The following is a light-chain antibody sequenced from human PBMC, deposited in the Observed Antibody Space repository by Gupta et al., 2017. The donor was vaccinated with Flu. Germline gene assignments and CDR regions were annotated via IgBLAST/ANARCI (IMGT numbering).Light chain of an antibody. CDR2: EVT. CDR3: SSVTNSRTWV. V-gene: IGLV2-14*01. J-gene: IGLJ3*02. Sequence: QSALTQPASVSGSPGQSITISCTGTSSDIGGSNYVSWYQQHPGKAPKLIIYEVTYRPSGVSNRFSGSKSGNTASLTISGLQAEDEADYYCSSVTNSRTWVFGGGTKLAVL. CDR1: SSDIGGSNY.